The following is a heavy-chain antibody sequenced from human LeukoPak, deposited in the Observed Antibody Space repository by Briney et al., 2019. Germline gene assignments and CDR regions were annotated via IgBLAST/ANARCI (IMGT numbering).Heavy chain of an antibody. J-gene: IGHJ4*02. Sequence: GGSLRLSCAASGFTFSNYWMTWVRQAPGKGLEWVAVIADDGKDKHYVESVKGRFTISRDNSKNTLYLQMNSLRVEDTAVYYWARDRHIAAAGYYFDYWGQGTLVTVSS. V-gene: IGHV3-30*03. D-gene: IGHD6-25*01. CDR2: IADDGKDK. CDR3: ARDRHIAAAGYYFDY. CDR1: GFTFSNYW.